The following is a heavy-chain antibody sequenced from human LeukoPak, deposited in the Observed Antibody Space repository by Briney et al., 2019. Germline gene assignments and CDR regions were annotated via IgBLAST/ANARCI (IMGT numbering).Heavy chain of an antibody. Sequence: SETLSLTCTVSGGSITNSPYSWGWIRQPPGKGLEWIGSGYYSRSAYYNPSLKSRVTIFVDTSKNQFFLTLSSVTAADTAVYFCARRDYGDDSGFDYWGQGTLVTVSS. J-gene: IGHJ4*02. CDR1: GGSITNSPYS. CDR2: GYYSRSA. V-gene: IGHV4-39*01. D-gene: IGHD4-23*01. CDR3: ARRDYGDDSGFDY.